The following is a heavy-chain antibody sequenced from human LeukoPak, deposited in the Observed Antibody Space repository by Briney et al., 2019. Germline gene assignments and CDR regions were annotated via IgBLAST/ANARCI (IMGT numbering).Heavy chain of an antibody. CDR1: GFTFSSYW. CDR2: IKQDGSEK. D-gene: IGHD6-19*01. V-gene: IGHV3-7*01. CDR3: ARAEQQWLLYFYYGIDV. Sequence: GGSLRLSCAASGFTFSSYWMSWVRQAPGKGLEWVANIKQDGSEKYYVDSVKGRFTISRDNAKNSLYLQMNSLRAEDTAVYYCARAEQQWLLYFYYGIDVWGQGTTVTVS. J-gene: IGHJ6*02.